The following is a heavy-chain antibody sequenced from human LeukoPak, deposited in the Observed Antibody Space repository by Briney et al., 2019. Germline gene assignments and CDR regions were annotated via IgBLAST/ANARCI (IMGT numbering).Heavy chain of an antibody. V-gene: IGHV4-61*01. CDR2: IYYSGST. Sequence: SETLSLTCTVSGGSVSSGSYYWSWIRQPPGKGLEWIGYIYYSGSTNYNPSLKSRVTISVDTSKNQFSLKLSSVTAADTAVYYCAGVWLLWFGELSTLFDYWGQGTLVTVSS. D-gene: IGHD3-10*01. J-gene: IGHJ4*02. CDR1: GGSVSSGSYY. CDR3: AGVWLLWFGELSTLFDY.